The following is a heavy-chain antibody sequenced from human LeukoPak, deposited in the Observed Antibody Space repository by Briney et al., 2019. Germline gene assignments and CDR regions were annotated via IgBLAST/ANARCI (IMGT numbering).Heavy chain of an antibody. CDR2: ISGSGGST. Sequence: GALRLSCAASGFTFSSYAMSWVRQAPGKGLELVSAISGSGGSTYYADSVKGRFTISRDNSKNTLYLQMNSLRAEDTAVYYCAKDLHDYGGNYFDYWGQGTLVTVSS. CDR1: GFTFSSYA. D-gene: IGHD4-23*01. V-gene: IGHV3-23*01. J-gene: IGHJ4*02. CDR3: AKDLHDYGGNYFDY.